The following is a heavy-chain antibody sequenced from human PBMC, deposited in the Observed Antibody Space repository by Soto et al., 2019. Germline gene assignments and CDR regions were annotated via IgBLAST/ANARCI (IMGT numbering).Heavy chain of an antibody. V-gene: IGHV3-7*01. J-gene: IGHJ4*02. CDR1: GFTFSSYW. D-gene: IGHD2-2*01. CDR3: ARGYCSSTSCYYFDY. Sequence: GGSLRLSCAASGFTFSSYWMSWVRQAPGKGLEWVANIKQDGSEKYYVDSVKGRFTISRDNAKNSLYLQMNSLRAEDTAVYYFARGYCSSTSCYYFDYWGQGTLVTVSS. CDR2: IKQDGSEK.